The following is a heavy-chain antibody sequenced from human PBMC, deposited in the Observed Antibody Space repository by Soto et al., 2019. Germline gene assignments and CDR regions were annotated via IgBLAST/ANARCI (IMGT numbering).Heavy chain of an antibody. J-gene: IGHJ4*02. V-gene: IGHV3-73*01. CDR1: GFTFSGSA. CDR3: ITHAPAVEGSVY. Sequence: EVQLVESGGGLVQPGGSLKLSCAASGFTFSGSAMHWVRQASGKGLEWVGRIRSKVNSFATAYAASVKARFTISRDDSKNTAYRQINSRKAEETAVYYCITHAPAVEGSVYWGQGTLVTVSS. CDR2: IRSKVNSFAT.